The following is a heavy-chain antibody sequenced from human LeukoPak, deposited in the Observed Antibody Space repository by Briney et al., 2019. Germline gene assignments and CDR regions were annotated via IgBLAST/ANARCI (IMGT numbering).Heavy chain of an antibody. CDR1: GGSISSSSYY. Sequence: SETLSLTCTVSGGSISSSSYYWSWIRQPPGKGLEWIGYIYYSGSTNYNPSLKSRVTISVDTSKNQFSLKLSSVTAADTAVYYCARVSGMATISLWGQGTLVTVSS. CDR3: ARVSGMATISL. CDR2: IYYSGST. J-gene: IGHJ4*02. D-gene: IGHD5-24*01. V-gene: IGHV4-61*01.